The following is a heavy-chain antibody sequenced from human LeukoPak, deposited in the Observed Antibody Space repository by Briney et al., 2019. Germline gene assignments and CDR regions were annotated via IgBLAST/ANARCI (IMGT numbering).Heavy chain of an antibody. Sequence: PGGSLRLSCEASGFTFSSYAMSWVRQAPGKGLEWVSAISGNGGTTYYADSVKGRFTISRDNSKNTLYLQMNSLRAEDTAVYYCAKPRDYYGPFAYWGQGTLVTVSS. V-gene: IGHV3-23*01. CDR1: GFTFSSYA. J-gene: IGHJ4*02. CDR3: AKPRDYYGPFAY. D-gene: IGHD3-10*01. CDR2: ISGNGGTT.